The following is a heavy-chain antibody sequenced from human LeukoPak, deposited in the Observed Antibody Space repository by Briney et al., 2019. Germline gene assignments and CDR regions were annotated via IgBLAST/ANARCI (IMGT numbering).Heavy chain of an antibody. J-gene: IGHJ4*02. D-gene: IGHD5-24*01. CDR3: ARGREMATKDY. V-gene: IGHV3-21*01. CDR1: GFTLSRYW. Sequence: GGSLRLSCAASGFTLSRYWISWVRQAPGKGLEWVSSISSSSSYIYYADSVKGRFTISRDNAKNSLYLQMNSLRAEDTAVYYCARGREMATKDYWGRGTLVTVSS. CDR2: ISSSSSYI.